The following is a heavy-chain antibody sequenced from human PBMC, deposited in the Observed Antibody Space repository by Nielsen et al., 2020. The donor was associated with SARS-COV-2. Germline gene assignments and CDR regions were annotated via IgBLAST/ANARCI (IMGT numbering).Heavy chain of an antibody. CDR1: RFTFSSYA. CDR2: ISYNERDT. CDR3: ATGGSYGGRQLDYDYYAMDV. Sequence: GESLKISCAASRFTFSSYAMHWVRQAPGKGLEWVAVISYNERDTYLADSVKGRFTISRDNSGNTVYLQMNSLRVEDTAVYYCATGGSYGGRQLDYDYYAMDVWGQGTTVTVSS. J-gene: IGHJ6*02. D-gene: IGHD3-16*01. V-gene: IGHV3-30*04.